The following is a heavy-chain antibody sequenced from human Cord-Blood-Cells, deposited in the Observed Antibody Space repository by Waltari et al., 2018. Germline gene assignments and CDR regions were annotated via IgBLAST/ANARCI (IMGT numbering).Heavy chain of an antibody. D-gene: IGHD3-22*01. CDR1: GGSFSGYY. CDR2: INHSGST. CDR3: ARYENSSGYYGIDY. Sequence: QVQLQQWGAGRLKPSETLSLTCAVYGGSFSGYYWSWIRQPPGKGLEWIGEINHSGSTNYNPSLKSRVTISVDTSKNQFSLKLSSVTAADTAVYYCARYENSSGYYGIDYWGQGTLVTVSS. J-gene: IGHJ4*02. V-gene: IGHV4-34*01.